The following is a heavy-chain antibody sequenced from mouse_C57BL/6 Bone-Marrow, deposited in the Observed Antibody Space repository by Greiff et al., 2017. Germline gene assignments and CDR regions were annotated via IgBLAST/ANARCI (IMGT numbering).Heavy chain of an antibody. V-gene: IGHV1-59*01. Sequence: QVQLQQSGAELVRPGTSVKLSCKASGYTFTSYWMHWVKQRPGQGLEWIGVIDPSDSYTNYNQKFKGKATLTVDTSSSTAYMQLSSLTSEDSAVYYCARLGFTTVVAPFAYWGQGTLVTVSA. J-gene: IGHJ3*01. CDR3: ARLGFTTVVAPFAY. D-gene: IGHD1-1*01. CDR2: IDPSDSYT. CDR1: GYTFTSYW.